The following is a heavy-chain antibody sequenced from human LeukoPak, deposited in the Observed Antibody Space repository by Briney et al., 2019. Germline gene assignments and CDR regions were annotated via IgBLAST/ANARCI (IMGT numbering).Heavy chain of an antibody. D-gene: IGHD6-13*01. CDR2: IIGSGSST. CDR1: GFTFSSYA. V-gene: IGHV3-23*01. J-gene: IGHJ4*02. CDR3: AKDRAQQLVLDF. Sequence: PGGSLGLPCAASGFTFSSYAMSWVRQAPGKGLEWVSAIIGSGSSTYYADSVKGRFTISRDNSKNTLFLQMNSLRAEDTAVYYCAKDRAQQLVLDFWGQGTLVTVSS.